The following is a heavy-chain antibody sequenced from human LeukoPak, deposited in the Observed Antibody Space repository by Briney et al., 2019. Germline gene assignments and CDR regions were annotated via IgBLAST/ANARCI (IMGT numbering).Heavy chain of an antibody. CDR1: GYTFTGYY. CDR2: INPNSGDT. D-gene: IGHD2-2*01. CDR3: ARDLILGSSTSHIFDY. Sequence: ASVKVSCKASGYTFTGYYMHWVRQAPGQGLDWMGWINPNSGDTNYGQKFQGRVSMNRDTYISTAYMELSRLRSDDTAVYYCARDLILGSSTSHIFDYWGQGTLVTVSS. V-gene: IGHV1-2*02. J-gene: IGHJ4*02.